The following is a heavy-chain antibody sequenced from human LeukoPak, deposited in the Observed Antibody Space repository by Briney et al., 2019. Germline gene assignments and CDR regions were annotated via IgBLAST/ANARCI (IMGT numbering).Heavy chain of an antibody. Sequence: GGSLRLSCAASGFTFSSYWMSWVRQAPGKGLEWVANIKQDGSEKYYVDSVKGRFTISRDNAKNSLYLQMNSLRTEDTAVYYCAREIIVGATQTYYYYYGMDVWGQGTTVTVSS. CDR2: IKQDGSEK. J-gene: IGHJ6*02. V-gene: IGHV3-7*01. CDR3: AREIIVGATQTYYYYYGMDV. CDR1: GFTFSSYW. D-gene: IGHD1-26*01.